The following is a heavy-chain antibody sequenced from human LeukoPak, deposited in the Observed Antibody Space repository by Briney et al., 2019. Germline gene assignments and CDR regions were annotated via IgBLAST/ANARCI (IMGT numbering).Heavy chain of an antibody. CDR3: AKVRYDSSGYHLYYYYGMDV. J-gene: IGHJ6*02. Sequence: PGRSLRLSCAASGFTLSSYGMPWVRQAPGKGLEWVAVISYDGSNKYYADSVKGRFTISRDNSKNTLYLQMNSLRAEDTAVYYCAKVRYDSSGYHLYYYYGMDVWGQGTTVTVSS. V-gene: IGHV3-30*18. D-gene: IGHD3-22*01. CDR2: ISYDGSNK. CDR1: GFTLSSYG.